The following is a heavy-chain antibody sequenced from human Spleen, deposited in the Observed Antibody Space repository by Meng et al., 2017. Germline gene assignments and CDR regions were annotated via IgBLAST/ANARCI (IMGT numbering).Heavy chain of an antibody. J-gene: IGHJ5*02. V-gene: IGHV4-39*07. CDR3: ARGYCSGGSCYSGVRWFDP. Sequence: SETLSLTCTASGGSISITNYYWGWIRQSPGKGLEWIGSIYYSGTTYYNPSLKSRVTISVDTSKNQFSLKLTSVTAADTAVYYCARGYCSGGSCYSGVRWFDPWGQGTLVTVSS. CDR1: GGSISITNYY. CDR2: IYYSGTT. D-gene: IGHD2-15*01.